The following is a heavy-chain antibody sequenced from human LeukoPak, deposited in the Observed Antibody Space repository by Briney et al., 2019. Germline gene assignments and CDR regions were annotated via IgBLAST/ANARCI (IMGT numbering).Heavy chain of an antibody. D-gene: IGHD3-10*01. CDR2: IKRDGSDK. J-gene: IGHJ4*02. V-gene: IGHV3-7*01. CDR1: GFTFSSYW. Sequence: GGSLRLSCAASGFTFSSYWMTWVRQAPGKVLEWVANIKRDGSDKYYVDSVKGRFTISRDNAKNSLYLQMNSLRAEDTAVYYCARGLYGSDTYYMDYWGQGTLVTVSS. CDR3: ARGLYGSDTYYMDY.